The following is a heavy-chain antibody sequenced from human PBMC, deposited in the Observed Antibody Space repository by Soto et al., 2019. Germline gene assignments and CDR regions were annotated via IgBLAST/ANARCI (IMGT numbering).Heavy chain of an antibody. CDR1: GYTFTGYY. CDR3: ARDYMTHYGAEENPRDYYYYGMDV. CDR2: INPNSGGT. V-gene: IGHV1-2*02. J-gene: IGHJ6*02. Sequence: QVQLVQSGAEVKKPGASVKVSCKASGYTFTGYYMHWVRQAPGQGLEWMGWINPNSGGTNYAQKFQGRVTMTRDTSISTAYMELSRLRSDDTAVYYCARDYMTHYGAEENPRDYYYYGMDVWGQGTTVTVSS. D-gene: IGHD4-17*01.